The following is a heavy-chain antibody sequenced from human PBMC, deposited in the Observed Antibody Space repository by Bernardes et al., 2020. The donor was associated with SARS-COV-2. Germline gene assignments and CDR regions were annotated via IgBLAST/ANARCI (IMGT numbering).Heavy chain of an antibody. J-gene: IGHJ4*02. V-gene: IGHV4-39*02. D-gene: IGHD3-22*01. Sequence: SETLSLTCTISGGSISIVGRYWGWVRQPPGKGLEWIGAVSESGTAYYNPSLESRLTISVDTSKNQFSLNLSSVTAADTAIYYCARDRDYYDSSGFDYWGQGTLVTVSS. CDR2: VSESGTA. CDR1: GGSISIVGRY. CDR3: ARDRDYYDSSGFDY.